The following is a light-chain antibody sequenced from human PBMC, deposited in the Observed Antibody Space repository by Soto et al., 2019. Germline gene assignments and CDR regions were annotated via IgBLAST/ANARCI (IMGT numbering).Light chain of an antibody. V-gene: IGKV1-5*01. Sequence: DIQMTQSPSTLSASVGDRVTLTCRASQSISSWLAWYQQKPGKAPKLLIYDASSLESGVPSRFSGSGSGTEFTLTISSLQPDDVATYYCQQYNSYSTWTFGQGTKVEIK. CDR1: QSISSW. CDR2: DAS. CDR3: QQYNSYSTWT. J-gene: IGKJ1*01.